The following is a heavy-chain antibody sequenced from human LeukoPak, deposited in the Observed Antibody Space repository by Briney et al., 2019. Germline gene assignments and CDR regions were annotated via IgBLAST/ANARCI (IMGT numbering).Heavy chain of an antibody. D-gene: IGHD3-9*01. Sequence: GGSLRLSCAASGFTLSSYAMSWVRQAPGKGLEWVSSISSSSSYIYYADSVKGRFTISRDNAKNSLYLQMNSLRAEDTAVYYCARVEGYLTGYYYFDYWGQGTLVTVSS. CDR1: GFTLSSYA. CDR2: ISSSSSYI. CDR3: ARVEGYLTGYYYFDY. V-gene: IGHV3-21*01. J-gene: IGHJ4*02.